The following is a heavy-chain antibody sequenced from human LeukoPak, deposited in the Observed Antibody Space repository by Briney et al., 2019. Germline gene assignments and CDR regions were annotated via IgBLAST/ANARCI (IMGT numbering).Heavy chain of an antibody. CDR2: IWYDGSNK. Sequence: AGGSLRLSCAASGFTFSSYGMHWVRQAPGKGLEWVAVIWYDGSNKYYADSVKGRFTISRDNSKNTLYLQMNSLRAEDTAVYYCARDNPSGGDYRYYFDYWGQGTLVTVSS. D-gene: IGHD4-11*01. V-gene: IGHV3-33*01. J-gene: IGHJ4*02. CDR3: ARDNPSGGDYRYYFDY. CDR1: GFTFSSYG.